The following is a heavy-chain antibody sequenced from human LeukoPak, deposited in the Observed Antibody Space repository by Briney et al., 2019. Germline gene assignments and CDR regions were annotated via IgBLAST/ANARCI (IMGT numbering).Heavy chain of an antibody. CDR1: GDSVSSNSAA. D-gene: IGHD3-10*01. J-gene: IGHJ6*03. CDR2: TYYRSKWYN. V-gene: IGHV6-1*01. CDR3: ARVGVRGGSGSYYSTRYYYYMDV. Sequence: SQTLSLTCAISGDSVSSNSAAWNWIRQSPSRGLEWLGRTYYRSKWYNDYAVSVKSRITINPDTSKNQFSLQLNSVTPEDTAVYYCARVGVRGGSGSYYSTRYYYYMDVWGKGTTVTVSS.